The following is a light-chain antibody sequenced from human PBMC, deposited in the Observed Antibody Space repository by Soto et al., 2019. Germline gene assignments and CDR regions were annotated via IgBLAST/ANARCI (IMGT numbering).Light chain of an antibody. Sequence: QSVVTQPPSVSAAPGQKGTISCSGSSSSSHIGHHSVSWYQHLPGTAPKLLIYDNDQRPSGIPARFSGSKSATSATLDITGLQTGDEADYYCGTWDTGLRAYVLGTGTKLTVL. CDR1: SSSSHIGHHS. V-gene: IGLV1-51*01. CDR3: GTWDTGLRAYV. J-gene: IGLJ1*01. CDR2: DND.